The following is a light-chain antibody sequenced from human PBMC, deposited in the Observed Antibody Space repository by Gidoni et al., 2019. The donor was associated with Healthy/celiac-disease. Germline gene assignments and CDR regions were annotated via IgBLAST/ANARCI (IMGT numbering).Light chain of an antibody. CDR2: KAS. Sequence: DIQLTQSPSTLSASVGDRVTITCRDSQSISSWLAWYQQKPGKAPKLLIYKASSLESGVPSRFSGSGSGTEFTLTISSRQPDDFATYYCQQYNSYSCTFGQGTKLEIK. J-gene: IGKJ2*01. V-gene: IGKV1-5*03. CDR1: QSISSW. CDR3: QQYNSYSCT.